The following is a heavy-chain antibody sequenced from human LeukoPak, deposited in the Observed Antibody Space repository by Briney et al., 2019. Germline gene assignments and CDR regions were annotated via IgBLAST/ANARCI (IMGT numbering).Heavy chain of an antibody. J-gene: IGHJ6*03. CDR1: GFTFSSYA. CDR3: AKQFTTVVTRNYYYYMDV. D-gene: IGHD4-23*01. CDR2: ISGSGGST. V-gene: IGHV3-23*01. Sequence: GGSLRLSCAASGFTFSSYAMSWVRQAPGKGLEWVSAISGSGGSTYYADSVKGRFTISRDNSKNTLYLQMNSLRAEDTAVYYCAKQFTTVVTRNYYYYMDVWGKGTTVTVSS.